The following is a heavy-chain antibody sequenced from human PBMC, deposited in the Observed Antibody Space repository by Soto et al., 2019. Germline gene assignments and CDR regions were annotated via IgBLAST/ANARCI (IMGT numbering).Heavy chain of an antibody. CDR1: GGAISSRTYY. Sequence: PSETLSLTSTFSGGAISSRTYYLGCIRQPPVNRLEGIGSYSYTGSTYYSPTLKSRVTISVDTSKNHFSLTLSSVTAADPAVSSCASLSAYTFWGKWGQGTLVTVS. J-gene: IGHJ4*02. D-gene: IGHD3-16*01. V-gene: IGHV4-39*02. CDR2: YSYTGST. CDR3: ASLSAYTFWGK.